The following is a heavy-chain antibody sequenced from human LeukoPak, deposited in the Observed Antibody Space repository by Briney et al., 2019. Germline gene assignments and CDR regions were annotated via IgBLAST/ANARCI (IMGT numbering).Heavy chain of an antibody. D-gene: IGHD6-13*01. CDR1: GYTFTSYG. Sequence: GASVKVSCKASGYTFTSYGISWVRQAPGQGLEWMGWISAYNGNTNYAQKLQGRVTMTTDTSTSTAYMELRSLRSDDTAVYYCARGHVGSSWYFRGVDYYYMDVWGKGTTVTISS. CDR2: ISAYNGNT. J-gene: IGHJ6*03. CDR3: ARGHVGSSWYFRGVDYYYMDV. V-gene: IGHV1-18*01.